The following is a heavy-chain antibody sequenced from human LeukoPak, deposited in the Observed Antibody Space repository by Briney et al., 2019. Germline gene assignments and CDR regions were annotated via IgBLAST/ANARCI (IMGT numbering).Heavy chain of an antibody. CDR2: TYPGDSDT. V-gene: IGHV5-51*01. CDR1: GYSFALYW. J-gene: IGHJ4*02. D-gene: IGHD3-3*01. Sequence: GESLKISCKGSGYSFALYWIGWVRQMPGKGLEWMGITYPGDSDTRYSPSFQGQVTISADKSISTAYLQWSSLKASDTAIYYCARLFGVDPHYFDYWGQGTLVTVSS. CDR3: ARLFGVDPHYFDY.